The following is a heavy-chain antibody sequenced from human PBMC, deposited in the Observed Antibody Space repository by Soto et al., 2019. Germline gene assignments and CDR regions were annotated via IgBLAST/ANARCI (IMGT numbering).Heavy chain of an antibody. D-gene: IGHD3-22*01. CDR3: ARACHDSSGYCAFDI. CDR2: INPNSGGT. J-gene: IGHJ3*02. CDR1: GYTFTGYY. V-gene: IGHV1-2*02. Sequence: ASVKVSCKASGYTFTGYYMHWVRQAPGQGLEWMGWINPNSGGTHYAQKFQGRVTMTRDTSISTAYMELSGLRSDDTAGYYCARACHDSSGYCAFDIWGQGTMVTVSS.